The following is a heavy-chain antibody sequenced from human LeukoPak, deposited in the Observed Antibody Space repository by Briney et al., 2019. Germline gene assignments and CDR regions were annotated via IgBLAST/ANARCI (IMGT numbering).Heavy chain of an antibody. V-gene: IGHV4-4*07. CDR1: GGSISSYY. Sequence: SSETLSLTCTVSGGSISSYYWSWIRQPAGKGLEWIGRIYTSGSTNYNPSLKSRVTMSVDTSKNQFSLKLSSVAAADTAVYYCARANGSGSYYYYYYGLDVWGQGTTVTVSS. CDR2: IYTSGST. D-gene: IGHD3-10*01. CDR3: ARANGSGSYYYYYYGLDV. J-gene: IGHJ6*02.